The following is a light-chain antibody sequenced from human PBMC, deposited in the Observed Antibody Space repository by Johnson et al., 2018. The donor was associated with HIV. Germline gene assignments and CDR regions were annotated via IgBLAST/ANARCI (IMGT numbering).Light chain of an antibody. CDR2: DNN. CDR1: SSNIGNNY. CDR3: GTWDDSLSTGCV. V-gene: IGLV1-51*01. J-gene: IGLJ1*01. Sequence: QSVLTQPPSVSAAPGQKVTISCSGSSSNIGNNYVSWYQQLPGTAPKLLIYDNNKRPSGIPDRFSGSKSGTSATLGITGLQTGDEADYYCGTWDDSLSTGCVFGAGTKVTVL.